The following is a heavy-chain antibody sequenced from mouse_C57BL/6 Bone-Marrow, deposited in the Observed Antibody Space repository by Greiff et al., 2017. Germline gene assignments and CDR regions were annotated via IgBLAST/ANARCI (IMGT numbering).Heavy chain of an antibody. CDR2: IYPGSGNT. CDR1: GYTFTDYY. Sequence: QVQLQQSGPELVKPGASVKISCKASGYTFTDYYINWVKQRPGQGLEWIGWIYPGSGNTKYNEKFKGKATLTVDTSSSTAYMQLSSLTSEDSAVYFCARRSTMVTTGGGNYAMDYWGQGTSVTVSS. J-gene: IGHJ4*01. CDR3: ARRSTMVTTGGGNYAMDY. D-gene: IGHD2-2*01. V-gene: IGHV1-84*01.